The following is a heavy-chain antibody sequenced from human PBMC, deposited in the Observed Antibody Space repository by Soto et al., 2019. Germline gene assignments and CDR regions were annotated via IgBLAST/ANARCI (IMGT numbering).Heavy chain of an antibody. CDR3: ARVWGVYDSSGYQGGLDY. J-gene: IGHJ4*02. Sequence: GASVKVSCKASGYTFTSYGISWVRQAPGQGLEWMGWISAYNGNTNYAQKLQGRVTMTTGTSTSTAYMELRSLRSDDTAVYYCARVWGVYDSSGYQGGLDYWGQGTLVTVSS. V-gene: IGHV1-18*04. D-gene: IGHD3-22*01. CDR2: ISAYNGNT. CDR1: GYTFTSYG.